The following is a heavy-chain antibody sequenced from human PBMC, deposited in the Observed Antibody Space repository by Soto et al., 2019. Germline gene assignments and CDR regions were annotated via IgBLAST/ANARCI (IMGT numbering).Heavy chain of an antibody. CDR3: ASPKIAFYNWFDP. V-gene: IGHV4-34*01. CDR1: GGSFSGYY. D-gene: IGHD3-3*02. Sequence: PSETLSLTCAVYGGSFSGYYWSWIRQPPGKGLEWIWIIYYSGSTYYNPSLKSRVTISVDTSKNQFSLKLSSVTAADTAVYYCASPKIAFYNWFDPWGQGTLVTVSS. CDR2: IYYSGST. J-gene: IGHJ5*02.